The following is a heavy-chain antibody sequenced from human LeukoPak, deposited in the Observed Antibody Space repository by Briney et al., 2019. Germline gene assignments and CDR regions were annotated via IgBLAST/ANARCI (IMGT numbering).Heavy chain of an antibody. D-gene: IGHD3-22*01. J-gene: IGHJ3*02. CDR2: ISYDGSNK. Sequence: GGSLRLSCAASGFTFSSYGMHWVRQAPGKGLEWVAVISYDGSNKYYADSVKGRFTISRDNSKNTLYLQMNSLRAEDTAVYYCAKDERNYYNSSGTFDIWGQGTMVTVSS. CDR1: GFTFSSYG. CDR3: AKDERNYYNSSGTFDI. V-gene: IGHV3-30*18.